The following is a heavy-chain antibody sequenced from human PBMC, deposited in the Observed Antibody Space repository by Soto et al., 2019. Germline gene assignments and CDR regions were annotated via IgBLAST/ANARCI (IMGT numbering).Heavy chain of an antibody. J-gene: IGHJ4*02. V-gene: IGHV3-48*02. CDR2: ISSPSTI. CDR3: VRDHKWAFDS. D-gene: IGHD1-26*01. CDR1: GFAFGSYS. Sequence: EVQLVESGGGLVQPGGSLRLSCTASGFAFGSYSMNWVRQAPGKGLEWISYISSPSTISYADSVKGRFTISRDNAENSLYLHMNSLRDEDTAVYYCVRDHKWAFDSWGQGTLVTVSS.